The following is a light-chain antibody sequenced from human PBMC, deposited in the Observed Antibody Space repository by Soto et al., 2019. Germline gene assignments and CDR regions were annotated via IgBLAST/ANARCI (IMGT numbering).Light chain of an antibody. CDR1: RPNFRSNF. J-gene: IGLJ3*02. Sequence: QSVLTQPPSASGTPGQSVTISCSESRPNFRSNFVYWYQQLPGTAPRLLIYNNNQRPSGVPGRFSGSKFGTSASLAISGLRSEDEADYYCSTWDDSLSGPVFGGGTKLTVL. V-gene: IGLV1-47*02. CDR2: NNN. CDR3: STWDDSLSGPV.